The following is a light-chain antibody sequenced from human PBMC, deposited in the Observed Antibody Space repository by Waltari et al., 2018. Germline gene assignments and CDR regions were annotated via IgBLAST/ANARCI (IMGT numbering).Light chain of an antibody. CDR3: QVWDSSSDRWV. CDR1: NIGSKS. J-gene: IGLJ3*02. V-gene: IGLV3-21*04. Sequence: SYVLTQAPSVSVAPGKAARITCGGNNIGSKSVHWYQQKPGQAPVLVIYSDSDRPSGIPERLSGSNSGNTATLTINRVEAGDEADYYCQVWDSSSDRWVFGGGTKLTVL. CDR2: SDS.